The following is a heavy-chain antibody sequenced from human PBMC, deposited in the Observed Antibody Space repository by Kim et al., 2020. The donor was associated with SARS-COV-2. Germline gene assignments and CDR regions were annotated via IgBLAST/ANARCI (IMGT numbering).Heavy chain of an antibody. D-gene: IGHD3-10*01. CDR3: AKDLIHYYGSGIWYGMDV. CDR1: GFTFSSYG. CDR2: ISYDGSNK. J-gene: IGHJ6*02. Sequence: GGSLRLSCAASGFTFSSYGMHWVRQAPGKGLEWVAVISYDGSNKYYADSVKGRFTISRDNSKNTLYLQMNSLRAEDTAVYYCAKDLIHYYGSGIWYGMDVWGQGTTVTVSS. V-gene: IGHV3-30*18.